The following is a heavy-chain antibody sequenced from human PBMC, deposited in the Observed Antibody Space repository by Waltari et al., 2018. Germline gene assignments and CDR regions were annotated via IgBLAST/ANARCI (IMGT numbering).Heavy chain of an antibody. CDR1: GGSITNSDYY. CDR3: ARQGASSCFDVTVDY. D-gene: IGHD6-13*01. J-gene: IGHJ4*02. V-gene: IGHV4-39*01. Sequence: QLQLQESGPGLVKPSETLSITCTVSGGSITNSDYYWGWIRQPPGKGLEWIGAIYYAGNAYYNPSLSGRVTMSVDTSKNQFCLKLSSVTAADTAVYYCARQGASSCFDVTVDYWGQGTLVPVSS. CDR2: IYYAGNA.